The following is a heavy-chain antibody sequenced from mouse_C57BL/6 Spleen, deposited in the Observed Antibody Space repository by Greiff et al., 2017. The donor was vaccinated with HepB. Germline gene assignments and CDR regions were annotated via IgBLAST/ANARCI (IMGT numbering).Heavy chain of an antibody. CDR3: ARPKIYYDYADAMDY. D-gene: IGHD2-4*01. V-gene: IGHV5-17*01. J-gene: IGHJ4*01. CDR2: ISSGSSTI. Sequence: EVQLVESGGGLVKPGGSLKLSCAASGFTFSDYGMHWVRQTPEKGLEWVAYISSGSSTIYYADTVKGRFTISRDKAKNTLLLQMTSLRSEDTAMYYCARPKIYYDYADAMDYWGQGTSVTVSS. CDR1: GFTFSDYG.